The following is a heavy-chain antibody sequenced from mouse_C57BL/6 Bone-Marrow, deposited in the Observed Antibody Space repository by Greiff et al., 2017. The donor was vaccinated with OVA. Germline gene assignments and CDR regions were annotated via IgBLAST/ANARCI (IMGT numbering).Heavy chain of an antibody. CDR1: GFNIKDDY. D-gene: IGHD6-1*01. CDR2: IDPENGDT. J-gene: IGHJ1*03. V-gene: IGHV14-4*01. Sequence: DVQLQESGAELVRPGASVKLSCTASGFNIKDDYMHWVKQRPEQGLEWIGWIDPENGDTEYASKFQGKATITADTSSNTAYLQLSSLTSEDTAVYYCTRGLLDVWGTGTTVTVSS. CDR3: TRGLLDV.